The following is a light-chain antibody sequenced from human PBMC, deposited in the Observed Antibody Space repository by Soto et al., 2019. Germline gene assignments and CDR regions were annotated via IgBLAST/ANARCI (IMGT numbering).Light chain of an antibody. CDR3: QSYDSSVSKVV. J-gene: IGLJ2*01. Sequence: QSVLTQPPSVSGAPGQRVTISCTGSSSNIGAGYDVHWYQQLPGTAPKLLIYGNSNRPSGVPDRFSGSKSGTSASLAITGLQAEDEADYYCQSYDSSVSKVVFGGVTKLTVL. V-gene: IGLV1-40*01. CDR1: SSNIGAGYD. CDR2: GNS.